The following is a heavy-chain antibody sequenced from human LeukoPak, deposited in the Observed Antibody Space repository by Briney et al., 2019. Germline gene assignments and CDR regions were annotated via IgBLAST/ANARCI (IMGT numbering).Heavy chain of an antibody. J-gene: IGHJ4*02. Sequence: ASVKVSCKASGYTFTSYGISWVRQAPGQGLEWMGWISAYNGNTNYAQKLQGRVTMTTDTSTSTAYMELRSLRSDDTAVYYCARQHWASWTQSPYYFDYWGQGTLVTVSS. CDR2: ISAYNGNT. CDR3: ARQHWASWTQSPYYFDY. V-gene: IGHV1-18*01. D-gene: IGHD3-16*01. CDR1: GYTFTSYG.